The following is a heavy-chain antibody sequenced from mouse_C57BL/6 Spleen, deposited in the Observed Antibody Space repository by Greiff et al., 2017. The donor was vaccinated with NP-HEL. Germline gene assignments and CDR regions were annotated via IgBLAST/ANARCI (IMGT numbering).Heavy chain of an antibody. CDR3: ARFGDGYYGGYFDV. D-gene: IGHD2-3*01. CDR2: LYPRDGST. V-gene: IGHV1-85*01. Sequence: VQRVESGPELVKPGASVKLSCKASGYTFTSYDINWVKQRPGQGLEWIGWLYPRDGSTKYNEKFKGKATLTVDTSSSTAYMELHSLTSEDSAVYFCARFGDGYYGGYFDVWGTGTTVTVSS. J-gene: IGHJ1*03. CDR1: GYTFTSYD.